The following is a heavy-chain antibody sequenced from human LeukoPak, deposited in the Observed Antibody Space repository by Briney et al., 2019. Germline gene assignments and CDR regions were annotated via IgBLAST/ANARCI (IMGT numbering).Heavy chain of an antibody. D-gene: IGHD2-15*01. CDR1: GFTFSSYA. Sequence: GGSLRLSCAASGFTFSSYAMHWVRQAPGKGLEWVAVISYDGSNKYYADSVKGRFTISRDNSKNTLYLQMNSLRAEDTAVYYCARPLLVVAATLDYWGQGTLVTVSS. J-gene: IGHJ4*02. CDR3: ARPLLVVAATLDY. CDR2: ISYDGSNK. V-gene: IGHV3-30-3*01.